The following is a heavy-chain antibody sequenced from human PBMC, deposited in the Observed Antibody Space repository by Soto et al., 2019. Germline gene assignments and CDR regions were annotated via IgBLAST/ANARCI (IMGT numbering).Heavy chain of an antibody. D-gene: IGHD1-26*01. CDR3: ARERIAGPFDN. Sequence: ASVKVSCKTSGYNFFGFLIHWVRQAPGQGLEWMGGITPGNGDTNYAQPFQGRVTLTRDTSIDTAYMDLSGLKSDDTAVYYCARERIAGPFDNWGQGTLVTVSS. J-gene: IGHJ4*02. V-gene: IGHV1-2*02. CDR2: ITPGNGDT. CDR1: GYNFFGFL.